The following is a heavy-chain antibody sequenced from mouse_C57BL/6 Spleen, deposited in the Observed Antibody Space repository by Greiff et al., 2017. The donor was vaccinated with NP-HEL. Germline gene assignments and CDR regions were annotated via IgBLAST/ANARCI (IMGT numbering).Heavy chain of an antibody. CDR2: INPSNGGT. J-gene: IGHJ4*01. Sequence: QVQLQQPGTELVKPGASVKLSCKASGYTFTSYWMHWVKQRPGQGLEWIGNINPSNGGTNYNEKFKSKATLTVDKSSSTAYMQLSSLTSEYSAVYYCARVGTTVVYYYAMDYWGQGTSVTVSS. D-gene: IGHD1-1*01. V-gene: IGHV1-53*01. CDR3: ARVGTTVVYYYAMDY. CDR1: GYTFTSYW.